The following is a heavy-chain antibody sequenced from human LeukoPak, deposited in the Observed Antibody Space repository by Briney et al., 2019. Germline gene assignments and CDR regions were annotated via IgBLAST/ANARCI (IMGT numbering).Heavy chain of an antibody. CDR1: GGSISSYY. D-gene: IGHD3-22*01. J-gene: IGHJ4*02. V-gene: IGHV4-59*01. CDR3: AAGDYYDSSGYYYVKLDY. CDR2: IYYSGST. Sequence: SETLSLTCTVSGGSISSYYSSWIRQPPGKGLEWIGYIYYSGSTNYNPSLKSRVTISVDTSKNQFSLKLSSVTAADTAVYYCAAGDYYDSSGYYYVKLDYWGQGTLVTVSS.